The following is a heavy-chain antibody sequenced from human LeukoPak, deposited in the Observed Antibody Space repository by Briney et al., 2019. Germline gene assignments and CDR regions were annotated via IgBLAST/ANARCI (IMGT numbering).Heavy chain of an antibody. V-gene: IGHV4-59*12. J-gene: IGHJ4*02. Sequence: PSETLSLTCTVSGGSISPYYWSWIRQSPGKGLEWIGYIYYSGNTYYNPSLKSRVTISVDTSKNQFSLKLSSVTAADTAVYYCARFGRSTYYDFWSGKKQEYYFDYWGQGTLVTVSS. CDR3: ARFGRSTYYDFWSGKKQEYYFDY. CDR2: IYYSGNT. CDR1: GGSISPYY. D-gene: IGHD3-3*01.